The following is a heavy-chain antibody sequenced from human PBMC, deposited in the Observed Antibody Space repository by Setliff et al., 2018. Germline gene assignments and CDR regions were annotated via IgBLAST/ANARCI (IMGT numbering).Heavy chain of an antibody. V-gene: IGHV7-4-1*02. Sequence: GASVKVSCKASGYTFTTYAMGWMRQAPGQRLEWMGWINTNTGNPSYAQGFTGRFVFSLDTSVSTAYLQISSLKGEDTAVYYCARASRFGTIVYRGYYYMDVWGKGTTVTVSS. CDR1: GYTFTTYA. J-gene: IGHJ6*03. CDR3: ARASRFGTIVYRGYYYMDV. CDR2: INTNTGNP. D-gene: IGHD3-10*01.